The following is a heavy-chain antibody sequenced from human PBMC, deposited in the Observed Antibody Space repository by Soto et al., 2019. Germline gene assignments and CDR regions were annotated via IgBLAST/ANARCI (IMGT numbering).Heavy chain of an antibody. Sequence: WASVKVSCKASGYIFTGYYIQWVRQAPGQGLEWMGWINTKIGGTKYAQKFQGRVTMTRDTSINTAYMEVSRLRSDDTAVYYCATDKVAFDMWGQGTMVTVSS. CDR3: ATDKVAFDM. J-gene: IGHJ3*02. CDR2: INTKIGGT. D-gene: IGHD3-9*01. CDR1: GYIFTGYY. V-gene: IGHV1-2*02.